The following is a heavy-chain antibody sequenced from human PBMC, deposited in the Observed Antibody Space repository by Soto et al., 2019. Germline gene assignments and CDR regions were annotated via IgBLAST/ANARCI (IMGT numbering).Heavy chain of an antibody. CDR1: GFTFSDAW. J-gene: IGHJ4*01. Sequence: GGSLRLSCAASGFTFSDAWINWVRQAPGKGLEWVGRIKSKIDGGTIDFAAPVKGRFAISRDDSRDMVYMEMYSLKTDDTAVYYCTTDSLFTGQLVRMDNWGHGTLVTVSS. CDR2: IKSKIDGGTI. V-gene: IGHV3-15*07. CDR3: TTDSLFTGQLVRMDN. D-gene: IGHD3-9*01.